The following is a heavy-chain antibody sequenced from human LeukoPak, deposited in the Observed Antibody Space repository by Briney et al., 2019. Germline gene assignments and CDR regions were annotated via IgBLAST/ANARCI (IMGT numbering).Heavy chain of an antibody. D-gene: IGHD2-15*01. J-gene: IGHJ4*02. V-gene: IGHV3-48*01. CDR2: ISGSGEAI. CDR1: GFSFTTHN. Sequence: GGSLRLSCAASGFSFTTHNMNWVRQAPGKGLEWISYISGSGEAIFYADSVQGRFTISRDNAKNSIYLQMNTLRAEDTAAYYCARTYGSGSLDYGGQGTLVTVSS. CDR3: ARTYGSGSLDY.